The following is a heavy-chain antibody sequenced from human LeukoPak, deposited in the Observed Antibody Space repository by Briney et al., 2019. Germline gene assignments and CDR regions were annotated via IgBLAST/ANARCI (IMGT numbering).Heavy chain of an antibody. CDR1: GGSLSGYY. V-gene: IGHV4-34*01. CDR3: AKNSGSGWYVYFDY. J-gene: IGHJ4*02. Sequence: SETLSLTCAVYGGSLSGYYWSWIRQPPGKGLEWIGEINHSGSTNYNPSLKSRVTISVDTSKNQFSLKLSSVTAADTAVYYCAKNSGSGWYVYFDYWGQGTLVTVSS. D-gene: IGHD6-19*01. CDR2: INHSGST.